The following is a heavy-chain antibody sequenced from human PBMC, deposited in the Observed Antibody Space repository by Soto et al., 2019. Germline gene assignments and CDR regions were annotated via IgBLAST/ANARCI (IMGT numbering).Heavy chain of an antibody. D-gene: IGHD3-22*01. CDR3: ARGRGGYYDSSGYPSHYFDY. J-gene: IGHJ4*02. CDR1: GFSFSSYS. Sequence: GGSLTLSCAVSGFSFSSYSWNWVRQAPGKGLEWVSSISSSSSDIYYADSVKGRFTISRDNAKNSLYLQMNSLRAEDTAVYYCARGRGGYYDSSGYPSHYFDYWGQGTLVTVSS. CDR2: ISSSSSDI. V-gene: IGHV3-21*06.